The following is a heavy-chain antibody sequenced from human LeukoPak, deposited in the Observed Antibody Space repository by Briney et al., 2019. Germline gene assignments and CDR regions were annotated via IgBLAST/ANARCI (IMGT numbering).Heavy chain of an antibody. Sequence: GGSLRLSCAASGFTFSSYWRSWVRQAPGRGREGVANIKQDGSEKYYVDSVKGRFTTSRDNAKNSLYLQMNSLRAEDTAVYYCARSCSSTSCYGRAFDIWGQGTMVTVSS. CDR1: GFTFSSYW. V-gene: IGHV3-7*01. CDR2: IKQDGSEK. J-gene: IGHJ3*02. D-gene: IGHD2-2*01. CDR3: ARSCSSTSCYGRAFDI.